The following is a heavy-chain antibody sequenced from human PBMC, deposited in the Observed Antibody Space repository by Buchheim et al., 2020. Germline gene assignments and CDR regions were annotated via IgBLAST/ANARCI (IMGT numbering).Heavy chain of an antibody. CDR3: ARHKYSSVRYYYYGMDV. J-gene: IGHJ6*02. Sequence: QVQLQQWGAGLLKPSETLSLTCAVYGGSFSGYYWSWIRQPPGKGLECIGEINHSGSTNYNPSLKSRVTISVDTSKNQFSLKLSSVTAADTAVYYCARHKYSSVRYYYYGMDVWGQGTT. V-gene: IGHV4-34*01. D-gene: IGHD6-19*01. CDR1: GGSFSGYY. CDR2: INHSGST.